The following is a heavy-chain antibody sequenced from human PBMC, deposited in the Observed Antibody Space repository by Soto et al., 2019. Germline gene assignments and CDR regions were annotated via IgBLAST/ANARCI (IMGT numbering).Heavy chain of an antibody. V-gene: IGHV4-30-4*01. CDR2: IFDSGST. Sequence: QVQLQESGPGLVKPSETLSLTCTVSGGSISGGVHSWSWIRQPPGKGLEWIGHIFDSGSTYYNPSLKSRLTISVDTSKNQFSLRLSSVTAADTAVYYCAREIMPLTNDLYFALWGRGTLVTVS. CDR1: GGSISGGVHS. D-gene: IGHD2-8*01. CDR3: AREIMPLTNDLYFAL. J-gene: IGHJ2*01.